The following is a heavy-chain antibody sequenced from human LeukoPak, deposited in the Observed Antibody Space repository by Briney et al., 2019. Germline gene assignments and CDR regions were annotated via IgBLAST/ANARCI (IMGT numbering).Heavy chain of an antibody. D-gene: IGHD2-21*01. CDR1: GFTFSTYD. V-gene: IGHV3-23*01. CDR3: ARGESFAFAN. CDR2: IGRSGST. J-gene: IGHJ3*02. Sequence: GGSLRLSCAASGFTFSTYDMQWVRQAPGKGLEWVSGIGRSGSTYYTDSLKGRFTISRDDSKDTLYLQMNSLRAEDTAVYYCARGESFAFANWGQGTMVTVSS.